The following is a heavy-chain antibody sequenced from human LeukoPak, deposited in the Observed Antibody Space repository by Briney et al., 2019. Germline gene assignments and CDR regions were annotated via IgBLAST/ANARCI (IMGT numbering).Heavy chain of an antibody. CDR2: LSGSGGST. Sequence: GVTLRLSGAWSGFTFSSYAMSWIRQAPGKWVEGVSALSGSGGSTYYADSVKGRFTICRDSSKNTSYLQMNSRRAECRAVYCCAKDRRPGRHLGVHDDWGQGTLVTVSS. V-gene: IGHV3-23*01. CDR3: AKDRRPGRHLGVHDD. J-gene: IGHJ4*02. CDR1: GFTFSSYA. D-gene: IGHD3-3*01.